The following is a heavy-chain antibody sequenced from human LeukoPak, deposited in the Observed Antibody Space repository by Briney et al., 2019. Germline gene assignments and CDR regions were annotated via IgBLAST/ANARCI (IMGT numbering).Heavy chain of an antibody. Sequence: GGSLTLFCAASGFTFSTYWMHWLRQATGKGLVWVSRIQSDGINTIYADFVKGRFTISRDNAKNTLYLQMNSLRAEDTAVYYCARGGRDHAYDIWGQGTMVTVSS. J-gene: IGHJ3*02. V-gene: IGHV3-74*01. CDR3: ARGGRDHAYDI. CDR2: IQSDGINT. CDR1: GFTFSTYW. D-gene: IGHD2-21*02.